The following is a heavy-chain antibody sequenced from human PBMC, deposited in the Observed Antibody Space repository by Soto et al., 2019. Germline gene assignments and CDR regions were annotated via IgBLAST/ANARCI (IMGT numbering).Heavy chain of an antibody. V-gene: IGHV4-39*01. D-gene: IGHD3-10*01. Sequence: PSETLSLTCTVSGGSISSSSYYWGWIRQPPGKGLEWIGSIYYSGSTYYNPSLKSRVTISVDTSKNQFSLKLSSVTAADTAVYYCAKGVGVLPFDYWGQGTLVTVSS. CDR3: AKGVGVLPFDY. CDR1: GGSISSSSYY. J-gene: IGHJ4*02. CDR2: IYYSGST.